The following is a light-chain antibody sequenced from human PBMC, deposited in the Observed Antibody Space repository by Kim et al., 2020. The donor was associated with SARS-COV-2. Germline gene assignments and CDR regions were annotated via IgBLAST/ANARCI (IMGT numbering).Light chain of an antibody. CDR3: QQRSNWPPRYT. Sequence: YPGERATLSCRASQSVSSYLAWYQQNPGQAPRLLIYDASNRATGIPARFSGSGSGTDFTLTISSLEPEDFAVYYCQQRSNWPPRYTFGQGTKLEI. CDR2: DAS. V-gene: IGKV3-11*01. CDR1: QSVSSY. J-gene: IGKJ2*01.